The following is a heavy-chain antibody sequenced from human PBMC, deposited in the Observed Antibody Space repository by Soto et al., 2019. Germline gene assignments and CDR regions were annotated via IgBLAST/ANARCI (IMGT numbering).Heavy chain of an antibody. CDR2: TNEGSGNT. J-gene: IGHJ6*02. Sequence: QVQIVQSGAEVKRPGASVRVSCRATGYSFKNYAVHWVRQAPGQRLEWMGFTNEGSGNTRFSQKFQGRISITRDTSASTVYLDLSSLTSEDTAVYYCARERSVGYCSTTTCPRPFYYFGMGVWGQGTTVTVSS. CDR1: GYSFKNYA. D-gene: IGHD2-2*01. CDR3: ARERSVGYCSTTTCPRPFYYFGMGV. V-gene: IGHV1-3*01.